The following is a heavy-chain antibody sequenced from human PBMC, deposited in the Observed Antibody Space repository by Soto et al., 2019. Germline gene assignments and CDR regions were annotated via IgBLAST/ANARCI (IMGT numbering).Heavy chain of an antibody. CDR3: AKTKQLLPPFDY. V-gene: IGHV3-48*03. J-gene: IGHJ4*02. CDR1: GFTFGSYE. Sequence: EVQLVESGGGLAQPGGSLRLSCAASGFTFGSYEMNWVRQAPGKGLEWVSYISSGGRTIYYADSVKGRFTISRDNSKNTLYLQMNSLRAEDTAVYYCAKTKQLLPPFDYWGQGTLVTVSS. D-gene: IGHD6-6*01. CDR2: ISSGGRTI.